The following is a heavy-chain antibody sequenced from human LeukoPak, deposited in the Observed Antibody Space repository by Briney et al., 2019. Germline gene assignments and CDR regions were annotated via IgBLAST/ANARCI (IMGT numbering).Heavy chain of an antibody. Sequence: GGSLRLSCAASGFTCSNYWMSWVRQIPGKGLEWVASIKQDGSEKYYVDSVKGRFTISRDSAKNSLYLQMNSLRAEDTAVYYCARGPLGFCSTNSCPFDYWGQGTLVTVSS. J-gene: IGHJ4*02. D-gene: IGHD2-2*01. CDR2: IKQDGSEK. CDR1: GFTCSNYW. CDR3: ARGPLGFCSTNSCPFDY. V-gene: IGHV3-7*01.